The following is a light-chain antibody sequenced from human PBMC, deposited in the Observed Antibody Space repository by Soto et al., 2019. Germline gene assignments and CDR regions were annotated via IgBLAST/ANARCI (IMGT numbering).Light chain of an antibody. CDR1: QSVGSY. Sequence: EIVLIQSPATLSLSPGEGATLSCRASQSVGSYLAWYQQKLGQAPRLLIDDASNRASGIPARFSGSGSGTDFTLTIRSLEREDFAAYYCQQYGSSLITFGQGTQLEIK. CDR3: QQYGSSLIT. J-gene: IGKJ5*01. CDR2: DAS. V-gene: IGKV3-11*01.